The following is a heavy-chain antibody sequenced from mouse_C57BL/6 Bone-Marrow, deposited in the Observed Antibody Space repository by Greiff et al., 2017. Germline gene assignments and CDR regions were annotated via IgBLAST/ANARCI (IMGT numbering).Heavy chain of an antibody. Sequence: EVQLQQSGAELVRPGASVKLSCTASGFNIKDDYMHWVKQRPEQGLEWIGWIDPENGDTEYASKFQGKATITADTSSNTAYLQLSSLTSEDTAVYYCTSYYYGSSPYYFDYWGQGTTLTGSS. J-gene: IGHJ2*01. D-gene: IGHD1-1*01. CDR1: GFNIKDDY. V-gene: IGHV14-4*01. CDR3: TSYYYGSSPYYFDY. CDR2: IDPENGDT.